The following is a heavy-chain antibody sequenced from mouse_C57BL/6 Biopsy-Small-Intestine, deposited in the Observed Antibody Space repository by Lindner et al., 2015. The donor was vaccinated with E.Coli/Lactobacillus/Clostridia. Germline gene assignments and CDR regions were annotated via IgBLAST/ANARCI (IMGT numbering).Heavy chain of an antibody. CDR1: GFTFSDYG. CDR3: ARRTGTSGYFDY. J-gene: IGHJ2*01. CDR2: ISTGSSPI. V-gene: IGHV5-17*01. Sequence: VQLQESGGGLVKPGGSLKLSCAASGFTFSDYGMHWVRQAPEKGLEWVAYISTGSSPIYCADTVKGRFTISRDNAKNTLFLQMTSLRSEDTAMYYCARRTGTSGYFDYWGQGTTLTVSS. D-gene: IGHD4-1*01.